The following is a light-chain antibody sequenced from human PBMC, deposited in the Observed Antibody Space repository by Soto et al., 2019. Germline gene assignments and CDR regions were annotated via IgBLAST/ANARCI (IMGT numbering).Light chain of an antibody. J-gene: IGKJ2*01. CDR3: QQRSNWPPAYT. CDR1: QSVTNNW. CDR2: GAS. Sequence: EIVLTQSPDTLSLSPGERATLSCSASQSVTNNWLAWYQQKPGQAPRLLIYGASSRPGGIPDKFSGSGSGPDFTLTITRLEPEDFAVYYCQQRSNWPPAYTFGQGTKLEIK. V-gene: IGKV3D-20*02.